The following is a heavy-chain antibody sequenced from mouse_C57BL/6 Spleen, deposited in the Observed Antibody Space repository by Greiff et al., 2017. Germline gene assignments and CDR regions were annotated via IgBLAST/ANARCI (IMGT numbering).Heavy chain of an antibody. V-gene: IGHV5-4*01. J-gene: IGHJ2*01. D-gene: IGHD2-4*01. CDR3: ARAGDYDDY. CDR2: ISDGGSYT. CDR1: GFTFSSYA. Sequence: EVQVVQSGGGLVKPGGSLKLSCAASGFTFSSYAMSWVRQTPGKRLEWVATISDGGSYTYYPDNVKGRFTISRDNAKNNLYLQMSHLKSEDTAMYYCARAGDYDDYWGQGTTLTVSS.